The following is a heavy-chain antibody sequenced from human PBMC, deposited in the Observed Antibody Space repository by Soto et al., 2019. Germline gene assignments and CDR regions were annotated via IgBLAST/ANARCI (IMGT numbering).Heavy chain of an antibody. J-gene: IGHJ3*02. CDR2: INPNSGGT. D-gene: IGHD5-18*01. CDR1: GYTFTDYY. Sequence: ASVKVSCKASGYTFTDYYMHWVRQAPGQGLKWMGWINPNSGGTNYAQKFQGWVTMTRDTSISTAYMELSRLRSDDTAVYYCARARTTAQIQLWSNDAFDIWGQGTMVPVSS. V-gene: IGHV1-2*04. CDR3: ARARTTAQIQLWSNDAFDI.